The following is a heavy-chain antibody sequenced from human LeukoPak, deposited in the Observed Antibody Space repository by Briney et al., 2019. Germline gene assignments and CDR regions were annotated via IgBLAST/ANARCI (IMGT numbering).Heavy chain of an antibody. CDR3: ARGPNWNYDVVFGYFDY. Sequence: ASVKVSCKASGYIFTGYYMHWVRQAPGQGLEWMGWINPNSGGTKYAQKFQGRVTMTRDTSISTAYMELSRLRSDDTAVYYCARGPNWNYDVVFGYFDYWGQGTLVTVSS. D-gene: IGHD1-7*01. CDR1: GYIFTGYY. V-gene: IGHV1-2*02. CDR2: INPNSGGT. J-gene: IGHJ4*02.